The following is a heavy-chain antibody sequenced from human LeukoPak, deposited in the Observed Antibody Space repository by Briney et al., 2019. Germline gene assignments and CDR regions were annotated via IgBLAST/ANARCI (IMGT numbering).Heavy chain of an antibody. D-gene: IGHD2-15*01. Sequence: ASVKVSCKASGYTFTDYYIHWARHAPGQGLEWMGWINPNSGGTNYAQKFQGRVTMTRDTSISTAYMDLSRLTSDDTAVYYCARDIRAASLGYYYGMDVWGQGTTVTVSS. CDR2: INPNSGGT. V-gene: IGHV1-2*02. J-gene: IGHJ6*02. CDR1: GYTFTDYY. CDR3: ARDIRAASLGYYYGMDV.